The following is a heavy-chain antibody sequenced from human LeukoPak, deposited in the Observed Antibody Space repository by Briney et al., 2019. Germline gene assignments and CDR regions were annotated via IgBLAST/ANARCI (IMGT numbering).Heavy chain of an antibody. V-gene: IGHV4-59*10. CDR2: IYTRGST. CDR1: GGSFSGYY. Sequence: SETLSLTCAVYGGSFSGYYWSWIRQPAGKGLEWIGRIYTRGSTKYTPSLKSRVTMSVDTSKNQFSLKLSSVTAADTAVYYCARVTCGGDCRAHYYYYYMDVWGKGTTVTISS. D-gene: IGHD2-21*02. CDR3: ARVTCGGDCRAHYYYYYMDV. J-gene: IGHJ6*03.